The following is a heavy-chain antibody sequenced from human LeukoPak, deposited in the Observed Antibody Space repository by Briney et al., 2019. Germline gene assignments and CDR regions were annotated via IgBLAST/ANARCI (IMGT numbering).Heavy chain of an antibody. V-gene: IGHV4-39*01. D-gene: IGHD3-22*01. CDR3: ARRVYYYYDSSGYCN. CDR1: GGSISSSSYY. J-gene: IGHJ4*02. Sequence: SETLSLTCTVSGGSISSSSYYWGWIRQPPGKGLEWIGSIYYSGNTYYNPSLKSRVTISVDTSKNQFSLKLSSVTAADTAVYYCARRVYYYYDSSGYCNWGQGTLVTVSS. CDR2: IYYSGNT.